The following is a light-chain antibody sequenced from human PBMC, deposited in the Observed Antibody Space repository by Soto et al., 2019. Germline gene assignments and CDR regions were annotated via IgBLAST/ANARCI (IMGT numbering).Light chain of an antibody. CDR2: DAY. V-gene: IGKV1-5*01. CDR1: QSISSW. J-gene: IGKJ4*01. Sequence: DIQMTQSPSTLSASVGDRVTITCRASQSISSWLAWYQQKPGKAPKLLIYDAYSLESGVPSRFSGRRSGTEFTLTISSLQPEDVATYYCQKYNSAPRAFGGGTKVDIK. CDR3: QKYNSAPRA.